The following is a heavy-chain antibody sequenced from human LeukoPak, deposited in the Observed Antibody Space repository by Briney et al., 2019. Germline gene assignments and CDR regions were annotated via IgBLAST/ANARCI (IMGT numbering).Heavy chain of an antibody. D-gene: IGHD6-19*01. V-gene: IGHV3-21*01. Sequence: GGSLRLSCAASGFTFSSYSMNWVRQAPGKGLEWVSSISSSSSYIYYADSVKGRFTISRGNAKNSLYLQMNSLRAEDTAVYYCARERSIAVAGHFDYWGQGTLVTVSS. CDR3: ARERSIAVAGHFDY. J-gene: IGHJ4*02. CDR2: ISSSSSYI. CDR1: GFTFSSYS.